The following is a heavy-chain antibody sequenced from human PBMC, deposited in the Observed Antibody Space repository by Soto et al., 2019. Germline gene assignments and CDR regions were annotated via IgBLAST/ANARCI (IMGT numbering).Heavy chain of an antibody. CDR2: IKSKADGGTT. J-gene: IGHJ4*02. CDR1: GFTFSSYA. Sequence: GGSLRLSCAASGFTFSSYAMSWVRQAPGKGLEWVGRIKSKADGGTTNYAAPVKGRFNISRDGSKNTLYLQMNGLKTEDTAVYYCTTGWSSKDYWGQGTLVTVSS. D-gene: IGHD3-3*01. V-gene: IGHV3-15*01. CDR3: TTGWSSKDY.